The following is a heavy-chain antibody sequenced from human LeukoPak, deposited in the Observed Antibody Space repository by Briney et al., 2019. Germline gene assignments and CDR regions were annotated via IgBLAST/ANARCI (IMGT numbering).Heavy chain of an antibody. D-gene: IGHD6-19*01. J-gene: IGHJ4*02. CDR3: ARDRQKGEQWLIPFDY. V-gene: IGHV1-46*01. Sequence: GASVKVSCKASGYTFSVYFINWVRQAPGQGLEWMGIIYPSGGRTNYAQKFQGRVTMTRDMSTSTLYMELRSLGSDDTAVYYCARDRQKGEQWLIPFDYWGQGTLVTVSS. CDR1: GYTFSVYF. CDR2: IYPSGGRT.